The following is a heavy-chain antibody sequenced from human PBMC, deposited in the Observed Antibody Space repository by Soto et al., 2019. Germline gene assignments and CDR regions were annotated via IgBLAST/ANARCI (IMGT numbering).Heavy chain of an antibody. CDR2: IIPFFKAT. CDR3: ARDVSLNYYDGTFSYYAMDV. Sequence: SVKVSGKASGVTFSSHAISWVQQAPGQGLEWMGGIIPFFKATNYAQKFQGRVTITADAATSTAYMDLYSLRSDDTAVYYCARDVSLNYYDGTFSYYAMDVWGRGTTVTVSS. CDR1: GVTFSSHA. V-gene: IGHV1-69*13. D-gene: IGHD3-22*01. J-gene: IGHJ6*02.